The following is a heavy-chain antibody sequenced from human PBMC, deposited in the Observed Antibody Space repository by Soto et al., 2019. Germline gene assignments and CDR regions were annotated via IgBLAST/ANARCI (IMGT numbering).Heavy chain of an antibody. D-gene: IGHD3-22*01. V-gene: IGHV3-23*01. Sequence: VSLILSCAASGFTFSSYAMSWVRQAPGKGLEWVSAISGSGGSTYYADSVKGRFTISRDNSKNTLYLQMNSLRAEDTAVYYCAIVPDEYDRSGYPDYSGKGTRVTVS. CDR1: GFTFSSYA. CDR3: AIVPDEYDRSGYPDY. CDR2: ISGSGGST. J-gene: IGHJ4*02.